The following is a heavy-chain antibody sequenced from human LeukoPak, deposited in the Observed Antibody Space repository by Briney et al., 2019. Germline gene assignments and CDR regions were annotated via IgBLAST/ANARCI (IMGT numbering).Heavy chain of an antibody. CDR3: ATRLLSGSFDYPAFDI. Sequence: PSETLSLTCAVYGGSFSGYYWSWIRQPPGKGLEWIGEINHSGSTNYNPSLKSRVTISVDTSKNQFSLKLSSVTAADTAVYYCATRLLSGSFDYPAFDIWGQGTMVTVSS. J-gene: IGHJ3*02. CDR1: GGSFSGYY. V-gene: IGHV4-34*01. D-gene: IGHD1-26*01. CDR2: INHSGST.